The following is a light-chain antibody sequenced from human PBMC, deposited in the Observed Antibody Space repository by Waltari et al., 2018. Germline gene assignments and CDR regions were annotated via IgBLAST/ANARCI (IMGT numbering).Light chain of an antibody. CDR2: DVT. J-gene: IGLJ2*01. CDR3: SSFTARTNVV. Sequence: QSALTQPPSASGSPGQSVTIPCTGTSSDGGGYNYVSWYQQHPGKAPKLLIYDVTKRPSGVPDRFSASKSGDTASLTVSGLQAEDEADYYCSSFTARTNVVFGGGTKLTVL. CDR1: SSDGGGYNY. V-gene: IGLV2-8*01.